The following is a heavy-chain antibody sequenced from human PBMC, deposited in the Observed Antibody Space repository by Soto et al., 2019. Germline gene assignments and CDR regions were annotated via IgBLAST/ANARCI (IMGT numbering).Heavy chain of an antibody. J-gene: IGHJ3*02. V-gene: IGHV1-46*03. CDR1: GYTFTSYY. Sequence: EASVKVSCKASGYTFTSYYMHWVRQAPGQGLEWMGIINPSGGSTSYAQKFQGRVTMTRDTSTSTVYMELSSLRSEDTAVYYCARDLDIVVVPAAPDIWGQGTMVTVSS. CDR2: INPSGGST. CDR3: ARDLDIVVVPAAPDI. D-gene: IGHD2-2*03.